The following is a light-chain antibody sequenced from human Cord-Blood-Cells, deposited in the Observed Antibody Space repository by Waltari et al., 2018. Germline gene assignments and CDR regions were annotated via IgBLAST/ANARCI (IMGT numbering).Light chain of an antibody. CDR2: EGS. V-gene: IGLV2-23*01. J-gene: IGLJ3*02. CDR3: CSYAGSSTLV. CDR1: SSDVGSYNL. Sequence: QSALTQPPSVSGSPGQSLTISRTGTSSDVGSYNLVSWYQQHPGKAPKLVIYEGSKRPSGVSNRFSGSKSGNTASLTISGLQAEDEADYYCCSYAGSSTLVFGGGTKLTVL.